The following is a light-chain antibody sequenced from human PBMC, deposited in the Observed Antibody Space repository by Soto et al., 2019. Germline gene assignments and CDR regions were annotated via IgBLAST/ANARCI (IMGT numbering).Light chain of an antibody. J-gene: IGLJ1*01. CDR2: EVS. CDR3: SSYTSSSTLPYV. Sequence: QSALTQPASVSGSPGQSITISCTGTSSDVGSYNYVSWYQQHPGKAPRLMIYEVSNRPSGVSNRFSGSKSGNPASLTISGLQAEDEADYYCSSYTSSSTLPYVFGTGTKLTVL. V-gene: IGLV2-14*01. CDR1: SSDVGSYNY.